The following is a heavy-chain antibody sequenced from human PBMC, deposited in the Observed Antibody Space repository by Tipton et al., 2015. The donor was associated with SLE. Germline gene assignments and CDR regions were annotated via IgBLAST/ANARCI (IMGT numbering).Heavy chain of an antibody. D-gene: IGHD1-14*01. Sequence: LRLSCTVSGGSISSSSYYWGWIRQPPGKGLEWIGSIYYSGSTYYNPSLKSRVTISVDTSKNQFSLKLSSVTAADTAVYYCARTTLSDFDYWGQGTLATVSS. CDR2: IYYSGST. V-gene: IGHV4-39*07. CDR1: GGSISSSSYY. J-gene: IGHJ4*02. CDR3: ARTTLSDFDY.